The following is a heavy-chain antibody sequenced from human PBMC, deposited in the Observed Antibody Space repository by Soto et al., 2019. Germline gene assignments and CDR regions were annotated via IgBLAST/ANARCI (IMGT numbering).Heavy chain of an antibody. D-gene: IGHD6-13*01. V-gene: IGHV3-7*01. CDR2: IKEDGSEK. CDR3: ARDFQPNYGSSWAHH. J-gene: IGHJ5*02. CDR1: GFTFSSYW. Sequence: QPGGSLRLSCTGSGFTFSSYWMSWVRQAPGKGLKWVANIKEDGSEKNYVDSVQGRFTISRDNAKNILYLQMNSLRADDTAVYYCARDFQPNYGSSWAHHWGQGALVTVSS.